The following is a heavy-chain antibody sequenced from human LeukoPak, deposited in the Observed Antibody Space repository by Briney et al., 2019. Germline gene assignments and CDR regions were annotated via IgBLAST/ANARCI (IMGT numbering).Heavy chain of an antibody. J-gene: IGHJ4*02. CDR3: SRADPFGGDV. CDR2: IYSGGST. CDR1: GFTVSSNY. D-gene: IGHD2-21*01. V-gene: IGHV3-53*01. Sequence: GGSLRLSCAASGFTVSSNYMSWVRQAPGKGLEWVSVIYSGGSTYYADSVKGRFTISRDNSKNTLYLQMNSLRGEDTAVYYWSRADPFGGDVWGQRNLVTVSS.